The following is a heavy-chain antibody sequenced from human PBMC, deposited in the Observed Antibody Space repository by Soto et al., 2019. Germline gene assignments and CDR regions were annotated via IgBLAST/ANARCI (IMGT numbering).Heavy chain of an antibody. D-gene: IGHD3-22*01. Sequence: GASVKVSCKASGYTFTSYAMHWARQAPGQRLEWMGWINAGNGNTKYSQKFQGRVTITRDTSASTAYMELSSLRSEDTAVYYCARAPPFGSSGYYLDYWGQGTQVTVSS. CDR3: ARAPPFGSSGYYLDY. J-gene: IGHJ4*02. CDR1: GYTFTSYA. V-gene: IGHV1-3*01. CDR2: INAGNGNT.